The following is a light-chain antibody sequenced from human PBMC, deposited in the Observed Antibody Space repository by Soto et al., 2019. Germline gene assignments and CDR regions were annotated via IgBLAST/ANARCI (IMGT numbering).Light chain of an antibody. J-gene: IGKJ4*01. CDR1: QSLLHSNGYTY. V-gene: IGKV2-28*01. Sequence: IVMTQSPLSLPVTPGEPASISCRSSQSLLHSNGYTYLDWYLQKPGQSPQLLIYLTSSRAAGVPDRFSGSGSCTDFTLKISRVEAEDVGVYYCMQTLQAPQLTFGGGTKVEIK. CDR2: LTS. CDR3: MQTLQAPQLT.